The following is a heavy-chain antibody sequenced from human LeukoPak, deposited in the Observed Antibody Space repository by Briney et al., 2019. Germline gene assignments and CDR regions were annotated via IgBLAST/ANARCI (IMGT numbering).Heavy chain of an antibody. CDR2: IMPLFGTA. CDR3: ARDVHGDYGSGWFDP. V-gene: IGHV1-69*05. CDR1: GGTFNNSA. Sequence: SVKVSCKTSGGTFNNSAISWVRQAPGQGLEWLGGIMPLFGTAGYAQKFQGRVTVTKDESTRTVYLELTSLTSDDTAVYYCARDVHGDYGSGWFDPWGQGTLVSVSS. J-gene: IGHJ5*02. D-gene: IGHD4-17*01.